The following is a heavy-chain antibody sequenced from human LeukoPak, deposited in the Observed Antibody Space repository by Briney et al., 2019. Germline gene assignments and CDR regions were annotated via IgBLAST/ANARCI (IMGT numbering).Heavy chain of an antibody. CDR2: ISSDGTYT. CDR1: GFTFSSHL. V-gene: IGHV3-74*01. J-gene: IGHJ4*02. CDR3: AASLPNIVVVPATKGPFGY. Sequence: GGSLRLSCAASGFTFSSHLMHWVRQAPGKGLVWVSRISSDGTYTNYADSVRGRFTISRDNAKNTLYLQMNSLRAEDTAVYYCAASLPNIVVVPATKGPFGYWGQGALVTVSS. D-gene: IGHD2-2*01.